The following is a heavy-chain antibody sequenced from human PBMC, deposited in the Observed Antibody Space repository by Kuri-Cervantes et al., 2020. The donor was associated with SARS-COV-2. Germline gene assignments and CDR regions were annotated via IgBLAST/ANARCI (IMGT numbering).Heavy chain of an antibody. Sequence: GESLKISCAASGFTVSSNYMSWVRQAPGKGLEWVSVIYSGGSTYYADSVKGRFTISRDNSKNTLYLQMNSLRAEDTAVYYCARDLPWLVLWAFDYWGQGTLVTVSS. V-gene: IGHV3-53*05. J-gene: IGHJ4*02. CDR3: ARDLPWLVLWAFDY. CDR1: GFTVSSNY. CDR2: IYSGGST. D-gene: IGHD6-19*01.